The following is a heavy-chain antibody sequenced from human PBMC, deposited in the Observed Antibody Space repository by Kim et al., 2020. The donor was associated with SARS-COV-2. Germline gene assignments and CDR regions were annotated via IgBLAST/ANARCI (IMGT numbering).Heavy chain of an antibody. V-gene: IGHV4-39*01. CDR3: ARHGKGFDY. CDR2: IYYSGST. J-gene: IGHJ4*02. Sequence: SETLSLTCTVSGGSISSSSYYWGWIRQPPGKGLEWIGSIYYSGSTYYNPSLKSRVTISVDTSKNQFSLKLSSVTAADTAVYYCARHGKGFDYWGQGILVTVSS. CDR1: GGSISSSSYY.